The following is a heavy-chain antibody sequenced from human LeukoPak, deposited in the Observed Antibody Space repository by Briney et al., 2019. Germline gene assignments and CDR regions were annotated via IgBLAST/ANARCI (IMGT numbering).Heavy chain of an antibody. V-gene: IGHV3-23*01. J-gene: IGHJ4*02. D-gene: IGHD2-2*01. CDR3: AKRRYCSSVSCHDFDH. Sequence: GGSLRLSCAASGFTFSSYAISWVRQAPGQGLEWVSAISAGGDSPYYADSVRGRFSISRDNDNNTLYLQMNSLRAGDTAVYYCAKRRYCSSVSCHDFDHWGQGTLVTVSS. CDR2: ISAGGDSP. CDR1: GFTFSSYA.